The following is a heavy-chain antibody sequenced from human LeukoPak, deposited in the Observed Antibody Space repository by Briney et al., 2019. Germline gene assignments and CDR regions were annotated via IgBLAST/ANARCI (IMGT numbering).Heavy chain of an antibody. Sequence: ASVKVSCKASGYTFTGYYMHWVRQAPGQGLEWMGWINPNSGGTNYAQKFQGRVTMTRDTSISTAYMELRSLRSDDTAVYYCARELLDYSSSWYHDAFDIWGQGTTVTVSS. V-gene: IGHV1-2*02. CDR1: GYTFTGYY. D-gene: IGHD6-13*01. CDR2: INPNSGGT. CDR3: ARELLDYSSSWYHDAFDI. J-gene: IGHJ3*02.